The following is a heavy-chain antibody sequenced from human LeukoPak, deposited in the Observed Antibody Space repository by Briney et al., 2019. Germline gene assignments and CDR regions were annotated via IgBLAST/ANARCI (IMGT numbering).Heavy chain of an antibody. CDR2: ISGSGGST. CDR1: GFTFSSYA. D-gene: IGHD6-19*01. CDR3: AKRGGESNGWGAFDY. Sequence: GGSLRLSCAASGFTFSSYAMSWVRQAPGKGLEWVSAISGSGGSTYYADSVKGRFTISRDNSKNTLYLQMNSLRAEDTAVYYCAKRGGESNGWGAFDYWGQGTLVTVPS. V-gene: IGHV3-23*01. J-gene: IGHJ4*02.